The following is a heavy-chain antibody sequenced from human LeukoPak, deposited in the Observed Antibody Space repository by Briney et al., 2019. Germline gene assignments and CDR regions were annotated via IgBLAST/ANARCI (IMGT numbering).Heavy chain of an antibody. D-gene: IGHD1-14*01. V-gene: IGHV4-34*01. CDR2: INHSGST. J-gene: IGHJ6*03. CDR1: GGTFSGYY. Sequence: PSETLSLTCAVYGGTFSGYYWSWIRQPPGKGLEWIGEINHSGSTNYNPYLKSRVTISVDTSKNQFSLKLSSVTAADTAVYYCARAKSNRYYYYYYMDVWGKGTTVTVSS. CDR3: ARAKSNRYYYYYYMDV.